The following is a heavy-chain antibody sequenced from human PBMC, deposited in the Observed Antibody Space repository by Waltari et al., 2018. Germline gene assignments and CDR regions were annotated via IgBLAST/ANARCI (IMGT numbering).Heavy chain of an antibody. CDR2: IIPIFGTA. CDR3: ARGLSRAVRGVIISYMDV. J-gene: IGHJ6*03. CDR1: GGTFSSYP. Sequence: QVQLVQSGAEVKKTGSSVKVSCKASGGTFSSYPISWVRQARGHGLEWMGGIIPIFGTANYAQKFQGRVTITADESTSTAYMELSSLRSEDTAVYYCARGLSRAVRGVIISYMDVWGKGTTVTVSS. V-gene: IGHV1-69*12. D-gene: IGHD3-10*01.